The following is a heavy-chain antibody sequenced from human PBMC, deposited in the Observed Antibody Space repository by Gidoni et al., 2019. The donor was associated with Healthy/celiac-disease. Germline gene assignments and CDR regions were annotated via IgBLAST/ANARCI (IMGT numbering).Heavy chain of an antibody. J-gene: IGHJ4*02. Sequence: EFQLLESWGGLVHPGGSVRLSGAASGFTFSSYAMSWVRQAPGKVLEWVSAISGSGGSTYYADSVKGRFTISRDNSKNTLYLQMNSLRAEDTAVYYCAKDVLGWQWPYFDYWGQGTLVTVSS. CDR2: ISGSGGST. CDR3: AKDVLGWQWPYFDY. D-gene: IGHD6-19*01. V-gene: IGHV3-23*01. CDR1: GFTFSSYA.